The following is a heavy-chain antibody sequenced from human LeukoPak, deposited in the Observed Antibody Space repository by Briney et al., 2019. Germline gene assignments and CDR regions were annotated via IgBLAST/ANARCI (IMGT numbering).Heavy chain of an antibody. V-gene: IGHV3-21*01. D-gene: IGHD2-15*01. CDR1: GFTFSSYS. J-gene: IGHJ6*02. Sequence: PGGSLRLSCAASGFTFSSYSMNWVRQAPGKGLECVSSISSSSSYIYYADPVKGRFTISRDNAKNSLYLQMNSLRAEDTAVYYCARDQGYCSGGSCYSYYGMDVWGQGTTVTVSS. CDR2: ISSSSSYI. CDR3: ARDQGYCSGGSCYSYYGMDV.